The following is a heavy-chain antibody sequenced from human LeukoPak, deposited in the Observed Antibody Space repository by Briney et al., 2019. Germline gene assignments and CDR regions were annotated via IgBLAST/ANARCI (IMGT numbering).Heavy chain of an antibody. V-gene: IGHV1-3*01. CDR1: GYTFTSYA. D-gene: IGHD3-22*01. CDR2: INAGNGNT. Sequence: ASVKVSCKASGYTFTSYAMHWVRQAPGQRLEWMGWINAGNGNTKYSQEFQGRVTITRDISASTAYMELSSLRSEDTAVYYCARAQPYYDSRLFDYWGQGTLVTVSS. CDR3: ARAQPYYDSRLFDY. J-gene: IGHJ4*02.